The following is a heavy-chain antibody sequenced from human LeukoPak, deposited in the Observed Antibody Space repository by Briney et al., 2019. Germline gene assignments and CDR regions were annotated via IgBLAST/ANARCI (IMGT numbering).Heavy chain of an antibody. CDR1: GDSDSSNSAA. CDR3: ARARTGTPYFDY. Sequence: SQTLSLTCAISGDSDSSNSAAWNWSPQSPARGLEWLGRTYYRSKWYNDYAVSVKSRITINPDTSKNQFSLQLNSVTPEDTAVYYCARARTGTPYFDYWGQGTLVTVSS. CDR2: TYYRSKWYN. V-gene: IGHV6-1*01. D-gene: IGHD1-1*01. J-gene: IGHJ4*02.